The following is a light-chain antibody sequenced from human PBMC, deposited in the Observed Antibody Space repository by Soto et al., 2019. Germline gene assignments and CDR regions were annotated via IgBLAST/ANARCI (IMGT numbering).Light chain of an antibody. Sequence: EIVLTQSPATLSLSPGERATLSCRASQSVINYLAWYQQKPGQAPRLLIYDTSNTATGIPARFSGSGSGTDFTLIISSLEPEDFAVYYCQQRANWPLTFGGGTKVDIK. J-gene: IGKJ4*01. CDR2: DTS. CDR3: QQRANWPLT. V-gene: IGKV3-11*01. CDR1: QSVINY.